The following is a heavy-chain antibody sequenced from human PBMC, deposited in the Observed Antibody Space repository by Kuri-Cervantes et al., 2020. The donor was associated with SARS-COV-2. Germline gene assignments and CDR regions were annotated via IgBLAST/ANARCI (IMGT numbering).Heavy chain of an antibody. CDR1: GYTFTSYS. Sequence: ASGKVCCKASGYTFTSYSMHWVRQAAGQRLEWMGWINAGNGNTKYSQKFQGRVTITRDTSASTAYMELSSLRSDDTAVYYCARTYCSSTSCSPGDYWGQGTLVTVSS. CDR2: INAGNGNT. J-gene: IGHJ4*02. CDR3: ARTYCSSTSCSPGDY. D-gene: IGHD2-2*01. V-gene: IGHV1-3*01.